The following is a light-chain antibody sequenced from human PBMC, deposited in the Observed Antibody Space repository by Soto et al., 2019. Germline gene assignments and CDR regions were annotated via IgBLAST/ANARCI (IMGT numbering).Light chain of an antibody. CDR3: SSYTSSSTPHVV. Sequence: QSALTQPASVSGSPGQSITISCTGTSSDVGGYNYVSWYQQHPGKAPKLMIYEVSNRPSGVSNRFSGSKSGNTASLTISGLQAEGEADYYCSSYTSSSTPHVVFGGGTKVTVL. CDR2: EVS. J-gene: IGLJ2*01. CDR1: SSDVGGYNY. V-gene: IGLV2-14*01.